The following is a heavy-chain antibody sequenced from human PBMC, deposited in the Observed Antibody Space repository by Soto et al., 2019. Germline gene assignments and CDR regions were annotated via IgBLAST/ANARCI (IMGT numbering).Heavy chain of an antibody. V-gene: IGHV3-30*18. CDR1: GFTFSSYG. Sequence: QVQLVESGGGVVQPGRSLRLSCAASGFTFSSYGMHWVRQAPGKGLEWVAVISYDGSNKYYADSVKGRFTISRDNSKDTSEPEMNSLRAEDKGCYFLAKGPGEYLGSGRYDSNPGQWGQGTLVTVSS. J-gene: IGHJ4*02. CDR3: AKGPGEYLGSGRYDSNPGQ. CDR2: ISYDGSNK. D-gene: IGHD3-10*01.